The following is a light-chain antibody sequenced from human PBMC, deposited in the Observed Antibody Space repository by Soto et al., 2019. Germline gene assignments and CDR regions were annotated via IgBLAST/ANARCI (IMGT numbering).Light chain of an antibody. CDR3: SSYTSSYTYV. V-gene: IGLV2-14*03. J-gene: IGLJ1*01. Sequence: QSALTQPASVSGSPGQSVTISCAGTSSDVGGYNFVSWYQQHAGKDPQLMIYDVSSRPSGVSNRFSGSKSGNTASLTISGLQAEDEADYYCSSYTSSYTYVFGTGTKVTVL. CDR2: DVS. CDR1: SSDVGGYNF.